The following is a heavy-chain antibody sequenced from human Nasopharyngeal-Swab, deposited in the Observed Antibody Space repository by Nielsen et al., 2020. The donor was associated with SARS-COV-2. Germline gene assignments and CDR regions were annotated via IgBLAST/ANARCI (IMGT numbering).Heavy chain of an antibody. Sequence: GASLQISCAASGFTVSSNYMSWVRQAPGKGLEWVSVIYSGGSTYYADSVKGRFTISRDNSKNTLYLQMNSLRAEDKAVYYCARPTYYDYYGMDVWGQGTTVTVSS. J-gene: IGHJ6*02. CDR2: IYSGGST. CDR1: GFTVSSNY. CDR3: ARPTYYDYYGMDV. D-gene: IGHD3-3*01. V-gene: IGHV3-53*01.